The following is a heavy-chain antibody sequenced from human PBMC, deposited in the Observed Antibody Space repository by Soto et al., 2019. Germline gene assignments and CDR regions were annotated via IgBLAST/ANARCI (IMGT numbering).Heavy chain of an antibody. D-gene: IGHD5-18*01. Sequence: QVQLVESGGGVVQPGRSLRLSCAASGFTFSSYGIHWVRQAPGKGLEWVAVIWYDGSNKYYADSVKGRFTISRDNSKNTLYLQMNSLRAEDTAVYYCARLVAMVAWWGQGTLVTVSS. CDR2: IWYDGSNK. CDR3: ARLVAMVAW. CDR1: GFTFSSYG. V-gene: IGHV3-33*01. J-gene: IGHJ4*02.